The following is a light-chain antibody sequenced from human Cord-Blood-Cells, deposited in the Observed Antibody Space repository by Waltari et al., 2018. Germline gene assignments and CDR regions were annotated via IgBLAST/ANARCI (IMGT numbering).Light chain of an antibody. CDR3: QQRSNWPPVT. J-gene: IGKJ5*01. CDR2: DAS. CDR1: QSVSSY. Sequence: EIVLTQSPATLSLSPGERATLSCRALQSVSSYLAWYHHKPGQAPSLLLYDASNRATGIPARFSGSGSGTDFTLTISSLEPEDFAVYYCQQRSNWPPVTFGQGTRLEIK. V-gene: IGKV3-11*01.